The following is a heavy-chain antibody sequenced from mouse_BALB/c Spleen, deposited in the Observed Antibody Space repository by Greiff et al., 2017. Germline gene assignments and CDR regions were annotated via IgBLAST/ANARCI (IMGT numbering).Heavy chain of an antibody. V-gene: IGHV1-14*01. CDR2: INPYNDGT. CDR3: ARRNYGNYEGYFDV. CDR1: GYTFTSYV. D-gene: IGHD2-1*01. Sequence: VQLKESGPELVKPGASVKMSCKASGYTFTSYVMHWVKQKPGQGLEWIGYINPYNDGTKYNEKFKGKATLTSDKSSSTAYMELSSLTSEDSAVYYCARRNYGNYEGYFDVWGAGTTVTVSS. J-gene: IGHJ1*01.